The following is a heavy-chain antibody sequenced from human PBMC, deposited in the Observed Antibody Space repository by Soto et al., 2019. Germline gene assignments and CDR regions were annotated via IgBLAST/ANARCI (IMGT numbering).Heavy chain of an antibody. V-gene: IGHV4-59*08. D-gene: IGHD2-21*01. Sequence: PSETLSLTCTVSGGSISSSYWSWIRQPPGKGLEWIGYIYDSGSTYYNSSLKSRVTMSVDTSKNQFSLKLSSVTAADTAVYYGARQVIYWGQGTPVTVSS. J-gene: IGHJ4*02. CDR1: GGSISSSY. CDR3: ARQVIY. CDR2: IYDSGST.